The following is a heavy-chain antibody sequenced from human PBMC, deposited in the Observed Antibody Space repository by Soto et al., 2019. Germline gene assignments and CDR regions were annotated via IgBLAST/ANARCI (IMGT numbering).Heavy chain of an antibody. Sequence: SETLSLTCAVYGGSFSGYSWSWIRQPPGKGLEWIGYIYHSGSTYYNPSLKSRVTISVDRSKNQFSLKLSSVTAADTAVYYCARDTAMSFDYWGQGTLVTVSS. D-gene: IGHD5-18*01. V-gene: IGHV4-30-2*01. J-gene: IGHJ4*02. CDR1: GGSFSGYS. CDR2: IYHSGST. CDR3: ARDTAMSFDY.